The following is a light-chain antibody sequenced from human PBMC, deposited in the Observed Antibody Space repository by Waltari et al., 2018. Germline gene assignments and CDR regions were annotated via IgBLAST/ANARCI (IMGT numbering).Light chain of an antibody. V-gene: IGLV2-14*03. CDR2: DVF. Sequence: QSALTQPASVSGSPGQSISISCTGTSSDAAGYKSVSSYQHHPGKAPKLLIYDVFNRPSGVSNRFSGSKSGNAASLAISGLQAEDEGVYYCSSYASSPPHVVFGAGTKLTVL. CDR3: SSYASSPPHVV. CDR1: SSDAAGYKS. J-gene: IGLJ2*01.